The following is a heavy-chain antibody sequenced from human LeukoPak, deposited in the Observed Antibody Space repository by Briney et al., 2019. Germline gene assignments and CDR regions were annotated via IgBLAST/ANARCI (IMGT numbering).Heavy chain of an antibody. J-gene: IGHJ3*02. V-gene: IGHV4-34*01. Sequence: SETLSLTCAVYGGSFSGYYWSWIRQPPGKGLEWIGEINHSGSTNYNPSLKSRVTISVDTSKNQFSLKVSSVTAADTAVYYCASVAAAGPPEGAFDIWGQGTVVTVSS. CDR3: ASVAAAGPPEGAFDI. D-gene: IGHD6-13*01. CDR2: INHSGST. CDR1: GGSFSGYY.